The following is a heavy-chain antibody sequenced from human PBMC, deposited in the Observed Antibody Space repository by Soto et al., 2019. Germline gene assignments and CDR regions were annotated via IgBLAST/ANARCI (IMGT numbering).Heavy chain of an antibody. Sequence: QITLKESGPPLVKPTQTLTLTCTFSGFSLSTSAVGVGWIRQPPGKALEWLALIYWDDYKRYSPSLKSRLTIPKDTSKNQVVLKMTNMDPVDTATYYCAHRRITVAGPLDDAFDLWGQGTMVTVSS. J-gene: IGHJ3*01. V-gene: IGHV2-5*02. CDR1: GFSLSTSAVG. D-gene: IGHD6-19*01. CDR2: IYWDDYK. CDR3: AHRRITVAGPLDDAFDL.